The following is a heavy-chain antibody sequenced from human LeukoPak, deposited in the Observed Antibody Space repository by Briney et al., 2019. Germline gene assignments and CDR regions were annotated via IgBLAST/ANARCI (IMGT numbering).Heavy chain of an antibody. J-gene: IGHJ4*02. V-gene: IGHV3-7*03. CDR3: ARGLFAGGWYPDYFDY. Sequence: GGSLRLSCSVSGFTFSTYVMHWVRQAPGKGLEWVANIKPDGSDKYYVDSMEGRFTISRDNAKNSLYLQMNSLRAEDTAVYYCARGLFAGGWYPDYFDYWGQGTLVTVSS. CDR2: IKPDGSDK. CDR1: GFTFSTYV. D-gene: IGHD6-19*01.